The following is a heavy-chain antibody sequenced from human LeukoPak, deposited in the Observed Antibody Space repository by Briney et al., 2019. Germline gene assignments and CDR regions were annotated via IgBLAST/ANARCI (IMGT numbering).Heavy chain of an antibody. CDR1: GFTFSSFA. J-gene: IGHJ4*02. Sequence: PGGSLRLSCAASGFTFSSFAMTWVRQAPGKGLEWVGHIKSKTDSGTTDYAAPVKGRFTISRDDLKNTLYLQMNSLKTEDTAVYYCTTGTWIQLWLADYWGQGTLVTVSS. D-gene: IGHD5-18*01. V-gene: IGHV3-15*01. CDR2: IKSKTDSGTT. CDR3: TTGTWIQLWLADY.